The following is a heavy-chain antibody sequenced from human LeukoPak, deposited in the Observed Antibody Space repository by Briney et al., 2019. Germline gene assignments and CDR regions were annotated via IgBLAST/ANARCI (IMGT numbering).Heavy chain of an antibody. D-gene: IGHD3-3*01. CDR3: ARVMKSVRFLEWLDHD. J-gene: IGHJ4*02. CDR1: GGTFSSYA. V-gene: IGHV1-69*13. CDR2: IIPIFGTA. Sequence: SVTVSCKASGGTFSSYAISWVRQAPGQGLEWMGGIIPIFGTANYAQKFQGRVTITADESTSTAYMELSSLRSEDTAAYYCARVMKSVRFLEWLDHDWGQGTLVTVSS.